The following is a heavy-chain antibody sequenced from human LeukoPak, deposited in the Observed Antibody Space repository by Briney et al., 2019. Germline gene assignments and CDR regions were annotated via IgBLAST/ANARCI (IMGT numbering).Heavy chain of an antibody. CDR1: GYTFTDYY. J-gene: IGHJ4*02. CDR3: ARQGEGVAALDY. Sequence: ASVKVSCKASGYTFTDYYIHWVRQAPGQGLEWLGWINAGNGNTKYSQEFQGRVTITRDTSASTAYMELSSLRSEDMAVYYCARQGEGVAALDYWGQGTLVTVSS. CDR2: INAGNGNT. V-gene: IGHV1-3*03. D-gene: IGHD6-6*01.